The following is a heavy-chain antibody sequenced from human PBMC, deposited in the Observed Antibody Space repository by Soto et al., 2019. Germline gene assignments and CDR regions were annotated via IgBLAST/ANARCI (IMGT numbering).Heavy chain of an antibody. Sequence: GESLKISCKVSGYSFTSYWIVWVRQMPGKGLEWMGIIYPGDSDTRYSPSFQGQVTISADKSTSTAYLQWNNLKASVSAMYYCSRRPTWGVRWDFYDYCSQGTLDIGS. CDR1: GYSFTSYW. J-gene: IGHJ4*02. CDR3: SRRPTWGVRWDFYDY. CDR2: IYPGDSDT. V-gene: IGHV5-51*01. D-gene: IGHD3-10*01.